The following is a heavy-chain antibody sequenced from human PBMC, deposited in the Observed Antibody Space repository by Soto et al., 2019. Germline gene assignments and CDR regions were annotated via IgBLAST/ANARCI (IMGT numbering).Heavy chain of an antibody. D-gene: IGHD3-22*01. CDR3: ARDDSGRYGFDF. Sequence: QITLKESGPTLVKPTQTLTLTCTFSGFSLDTKGVGVGWIRQPPGKALEWLALIYWDDDKRYSPSLMSRLTITKDTPKNQVVLTMTNMDPMDTVTYYCARDDSGRYGFDFWGQGILVTVSS. CDR1: GFSLDTKGVG. CDR2: IYWDDDK. J-gene: IGHJ4*02. V-gene: IGHV2-5*02.